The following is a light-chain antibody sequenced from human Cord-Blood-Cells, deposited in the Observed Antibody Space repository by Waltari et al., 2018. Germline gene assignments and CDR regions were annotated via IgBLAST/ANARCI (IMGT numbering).Light chain of an antibody. CDR2: EVS. CDR1: SSSVGGYNH. J-gene: IGLJ2*01. V-gene: IGLV2-14*01. CDR3: SSYTSSSTLV. Sequence: QSALTQPASVPGSPGQSITISCPGTSSSVGGYNHVSWYQQHPGKAPKLMIYEVSNRPSGVSNRFSGSKSGNTASLTISGLQAEDEADYYCSSYTSSSTLVFGGGTKLTVL.